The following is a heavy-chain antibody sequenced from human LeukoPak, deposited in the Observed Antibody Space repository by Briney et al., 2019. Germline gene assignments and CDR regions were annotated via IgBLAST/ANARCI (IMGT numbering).Heavy chain of an antibody. CDR2: MYYSGST. CDR3: ARRGYSYGFYFDY. CDR1: GGSISSTSYY. J-gene: IGHJ4*02. D-gene: IGHD5-18*01. Sequence: PSETLSLTCTVSGGSISSTSYYWGWIRQPPGKGLEWIGSMYYSGSTYYNPSLKSRVTISVDTSKNQFSLKLSSVTAADTAVYYCARRGYSYGFYFDYWGQGTLVTVSS. V-gene: IGHV4-39*07.